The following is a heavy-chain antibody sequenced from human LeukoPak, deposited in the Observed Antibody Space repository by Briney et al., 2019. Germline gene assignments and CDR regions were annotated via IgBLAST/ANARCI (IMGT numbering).Heavy chain of an antibody. CDR3: ARDVVAAAGTWDY. V-gene: IGHV4-61*02. CDR1: GGSISSGSYY. Sequence: PSQTLSLTCTASGGSISSGSYYWSWIRQPAGKGLEWIGRIYTSGSTNYNPSLKSRVTISVDTSKNQFSLKLSSVTAADTAVYYCARDVVAAAGTWDYWGQGTLVTVSS. CDR2: IYTSGST. J-gene: IGHJ4*02. D-gene: IGHD6-13*01.